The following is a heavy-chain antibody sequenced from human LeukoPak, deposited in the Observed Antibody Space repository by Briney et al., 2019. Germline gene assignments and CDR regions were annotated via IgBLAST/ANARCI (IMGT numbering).Heavy chain of an antibody. CDR2: IYYSGST. J-gene: IGHJ4*02. CDR3: ARESRRGYGDCYFDY. D-gene: IGHD4-17*01. Sequence: SETLSLTCTVSGGSISSYYWSWIRQPPGKGLEWIGSIYYSGSTYYNPSLKSRVTISVDTSKNQFSLKLSSVTAADTAVYYCARESRRGYGDCYFDYWGQGTLVTVSS. CDR1: GGSISSYY. V-gene: IGHV4-59*12.